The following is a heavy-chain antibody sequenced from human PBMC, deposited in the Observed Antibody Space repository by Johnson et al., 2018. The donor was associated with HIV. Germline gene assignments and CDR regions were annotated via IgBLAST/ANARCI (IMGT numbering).Heavy chain of an antibody. V-gene: IGHV3-30*02. J-gene: IGHJ3*02. CDR2: IHYDAIGK. Sequence: QVQLVESGGGVVQPGGSLRLSCAASGLTFSVYDRHWVCQAPGKGLQWVPFIHYDAIGKYSGGAVMGRFNFSRDNSKNMLDLQMNSLRAEDTAVYYCAKDQRGWFIAGAFDIWGQGTMVTVSS. CDR3: AKDQRGWFIAGAFDI. CDR1: GLTFSVYD. D-gene: IGHD6-19*01.